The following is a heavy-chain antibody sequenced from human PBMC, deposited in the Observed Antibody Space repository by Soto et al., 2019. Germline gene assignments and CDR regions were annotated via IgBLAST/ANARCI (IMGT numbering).Heavy chain of an antibody. CDR1: GFTFTRYS. CDR3: ARESEDLTSNFDY. V-gene: IGHV3-21*06. CDR2: ISSTTNYI. J-gene: IGHJ4*02. Sequence: GGSLRLSCAASGFTFTRYSMNWVRQAPGKGLEWVSSISSTTNYIYYGDSMKGRFTISRDNAKNSPYLEMNSLRAEDTAVYYCARESEDLTSNFDYWGQGTLVTVSS.